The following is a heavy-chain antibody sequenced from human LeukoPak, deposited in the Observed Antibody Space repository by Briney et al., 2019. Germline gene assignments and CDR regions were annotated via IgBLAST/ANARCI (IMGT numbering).Heavy chain of an antibody. D-gene: IGHD3-10*01. V-gene: IGHV6-1*01. J-gene: IGHJ4*02. Sequence: SQTLSLTCVISGDSVSSNSVAWNWIRQTPSRGLEWLGRTYYRSKWYNDYAVSVKSRININPDTSKNQFSLQLSSVTPEDTAVYYCARGVGAPDYWGQGTLVTVSS. CDR3: ARGVGAPDY. CDR1: GDSVSSNSVA. CDR2: TYYRSKWYN.